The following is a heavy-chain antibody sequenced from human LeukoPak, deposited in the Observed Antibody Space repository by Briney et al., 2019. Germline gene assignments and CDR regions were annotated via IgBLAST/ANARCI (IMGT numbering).Heavy chain of an antibody. CDR1: GFTFNTLN. CDR3: ARGHYDVLAASYKWTPDS. Sequence: PGGSLRLSCAASGFTFNTLNMNWVRQAPGKGLEWDSSITSGGDYIYYADSVKGRLHTSRETHKTSLSLQLNSLRVEDTAVYYCARGHYDVLAASYKWTPDSWGQGTLVTVSS. V-gene: IGHV3-21*01. CDR2: ITSGGDYI. D-gene: IGHD3-9*01. J-gene: IGHJ4*02.